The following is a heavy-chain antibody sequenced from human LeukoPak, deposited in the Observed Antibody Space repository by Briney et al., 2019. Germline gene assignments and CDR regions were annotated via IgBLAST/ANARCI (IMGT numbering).Heavy chain of an antibody. CDR3: ARITDYSDYYYYSMDV. V-gene: IGHV4-61*02. CDR1: GGSISSGSYY. J-gene: IGHJ6*03. Sequence: PSQTLSLTCTVPGGSISSGSYYWSWIRQPAGKGLEWIGRLYTSGSTNYNPSLKSRVTISVDTSKNQFSLKLSSVTTADTAVYYCARITDYSDYYYYSMDVWGKGTTVTVSS. D-gene: IGHD4-11*01. CDR2: LYTSGST.